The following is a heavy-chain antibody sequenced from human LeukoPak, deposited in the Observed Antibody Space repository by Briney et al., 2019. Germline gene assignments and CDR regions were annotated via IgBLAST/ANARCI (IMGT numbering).Heavy chain of an antibody. V-gene: IGHV1-2*02. CDR3: ARQSSGWSYYYGMDV. Sequence: GSVKVSCKASGYTFPGYYMHWVRQAPGQGLEGMGWINPNSGGTNYAQKFQGRVTMTRDTSISTAYMELSRLRSDDTAVYYCARQSSGWSYYYGMDVWGQGTTVTVSS. D-gene: IGHD6-19*01. J-gene: IGHJ6*02. CDR2: INPNSGGT. CDR1: GYTFPGYY.